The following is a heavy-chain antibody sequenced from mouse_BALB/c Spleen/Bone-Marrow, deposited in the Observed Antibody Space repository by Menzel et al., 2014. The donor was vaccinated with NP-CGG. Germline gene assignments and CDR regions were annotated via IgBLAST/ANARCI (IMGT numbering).Heavy chain of an antibody. CDR1: GFDFSRYW. V-gene: IGHV4-1*02. D-gene: IGHD1-1*01. J-gene: IGHJ3*01. CDR3: ARLSYYGRFAY. Sequence: EVQVVESGGGLVQPGGSLKLSRAASGFDFSRYWMSWVRQAPGKGLEWIGEINPDSSTINYTPSLKDKFIISRDNAKNTLYLQMSKVRSEDTALYYCARLSYYGRFAYWGQGTLVTVSA. CDR2: INPDSSTI.